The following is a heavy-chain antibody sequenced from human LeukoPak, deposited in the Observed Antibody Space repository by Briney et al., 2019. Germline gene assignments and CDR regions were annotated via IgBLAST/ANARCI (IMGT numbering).Heavy chain of an antibody. Sequence: GGSVRLSCAASGFTFSSYAMSWVRQAPGKGLEWVSAISGSGGSTYYADSVKGRFTISRDNSKNTLYLQMNSLRAEDTAVYYCGALWFGRGDDAFDIWGQGTMVTVSS. CDR1: GFTFSSYA. CDR3: GALWFGRGDDAFDI. J-gene: IGHJ3*02. D-gene: IGHD3-10*01. CDR2: ISGSGGST. V-gene: IGHV3-23*01.